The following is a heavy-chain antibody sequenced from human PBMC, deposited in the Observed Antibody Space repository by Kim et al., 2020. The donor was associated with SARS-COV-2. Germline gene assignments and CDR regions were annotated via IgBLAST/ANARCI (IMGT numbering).Heavy chain of an antibody. D-gene: IGHD6-19*01. CDR2: ISYDGSNK. J-gene: IGHJ6*02. CDR3: ARGGGSGWYSYYYYYGMDV. CDR1: GFTFSSYA. Sequence: GGSLRLSCAASGFTFSSYAMHWVRQAPGKGLEWVAVISYDGSNKYYADSVKGRFTISRDNSKNTLYLQMNSLRAEDTAVYYCARGGGSGWYSYYYYYGMDVWGQGTTVTVSS. V-gene: IGHV3-30*04.